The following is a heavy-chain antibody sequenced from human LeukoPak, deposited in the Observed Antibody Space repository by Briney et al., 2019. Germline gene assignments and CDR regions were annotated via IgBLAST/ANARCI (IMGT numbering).Heavy chain of an antibody. V-gene: IGHV3-53*01. CDR2: IYSGGST. CDR1: GFTFSNYW. Sequence: GRSLRLSCAASGFTFSNYWMSWVRQAPGKGLEWVSVIYSGGSTYYADSVKGRFTISRDNSKNTLYLQMNSLRAEDTAVYYCARGAAAALFDYWGQGTLVTVSS. D-gene: IGHD6-13*01. CDR3: ARGAAAALFDY. J-gene: IGHJ4*02.